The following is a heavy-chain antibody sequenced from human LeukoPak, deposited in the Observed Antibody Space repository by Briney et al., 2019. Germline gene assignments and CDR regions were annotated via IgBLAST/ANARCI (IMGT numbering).Heavy chain of an antibody. V-gene: IGHV4-59*01. CDR2: IYYSGST. CDR3: ARSIDTYNPRSLDY. Sequence: SETLSLTCTVSGGSISSYYWSWIRQPPGKGLEWIGYIYYSGSTNHNPSLKSRVTISVDTSKNQFSLKLSSVTAADTAVYYCARSIDTYNPRSLDYWGQGTLVTVSS. D-gene: IGHD6-6*01. CDR1: GGSISSYY. J-gene: IGHJ4*02.